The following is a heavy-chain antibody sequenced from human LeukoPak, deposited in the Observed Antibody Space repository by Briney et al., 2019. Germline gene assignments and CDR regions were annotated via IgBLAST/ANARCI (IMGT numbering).Heavy chain of an antibody. CDR1: GGSISSYY. CDR3: ARWSGDYSFDY. CDR2: IHSSGST. Sequence: SETLSLTCTVSGGSISSYYWSWIRQPAGKGLEWIGRIHSSGSTNSNPSLKSRVTMSVDTSKNQFSLKLSSVSAADTAVYYCARWSGDYSFDYWGQGTLVTVSS. D-gene: IGHD3-3*01. J-gene: IGHJ4*02. V-gene: IGHV4-4*07.